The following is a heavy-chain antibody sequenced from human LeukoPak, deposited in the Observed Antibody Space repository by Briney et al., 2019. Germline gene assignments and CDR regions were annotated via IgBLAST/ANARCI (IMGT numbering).Heavy chain of an antibody. V-gene: IGHV1-69*13. CDR1: GYTFTSYG. CDR2: IIPIFGTA. Sequence: GASVKVSCKASGYTFTSYGISWVRQAPGQGLEWMGGIIPIFGTANYAQKFQDRVTITADESTSTAYMELSSLRSEDTAVYYCAREGRASSGNYWGQGTLVTVSS. J-gene: IGHJ4*02. D-gene: IGHD6-19*01. CDR3: AREGRASSGNY.